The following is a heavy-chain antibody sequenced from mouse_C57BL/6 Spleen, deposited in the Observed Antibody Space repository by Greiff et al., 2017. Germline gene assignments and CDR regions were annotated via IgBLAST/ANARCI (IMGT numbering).Heavy chain of an antibody. D-gene: IGHD2-4*01. J-gene: IGHJ4*01. CDR3: ARSVIYYDYDGGAMDY. CDR2: IHPNSGST. CDR1: GYTFTSYW. V-gene: IGHV1-64*01. Sequence: QVQLQQPGAELVKPGASVKLSCKASGYTFTSYWMHWVKQRPGQGLEWIGMIHPNSGSTNYNEKFKSTATLTVDKSSSTAYMQLSSLTSEDSAVYYCARSVIYYDYDGGAMDYWGQGTSVTVSS.